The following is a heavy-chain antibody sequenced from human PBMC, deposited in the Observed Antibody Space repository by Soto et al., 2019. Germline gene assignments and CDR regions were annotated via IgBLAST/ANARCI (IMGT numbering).Heavy chain of an antibody. D-gene: IGHD2-21*02. J-gene: IGHJ4*02. V-gene: IGHV1-18*01. CDR2: INAYIGYT. CDR3: ARGDGDTLDY. Sequence: QVQLVQSGAEVKKPGASVKVSCKASGYTFTHYGITWVRQAPGQGLEWTGWINAYIGYTKSAQKYQGRVTVTIDTSTSTAYLELRSLRSDDTAVYYCARGDGDTLDYWGQGTLVRVSA. CDR1: GYTFTHYG.